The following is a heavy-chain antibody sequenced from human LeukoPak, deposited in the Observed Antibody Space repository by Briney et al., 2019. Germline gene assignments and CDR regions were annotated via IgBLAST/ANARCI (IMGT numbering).Heavy chain of an antibody. V-gene: IGHV1-46*01. D-gene: IGHD6-19*01. CDR2: INPSGGSP. J-gene: IGHJ4*02. CDR3: ARKYSYNSGGLDH. CDR1: GYTFASHY. Sequence: ASVKVSCKASGYTFASHYMHWVRQAPGQGLEWMGVINPSGGSPTYAQEFQGRVNMTRDTSTSTFYMELSSLRSEDTAMYYCARKYSYNSGGLDHWGQGALVTVPS.